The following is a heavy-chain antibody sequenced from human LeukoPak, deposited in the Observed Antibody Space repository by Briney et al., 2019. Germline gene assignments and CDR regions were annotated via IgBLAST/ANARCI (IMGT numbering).Heavy chain of an antibody. V-gene: IGHV4-39*01. CDR2: IFYTGNT. Sequence: PSETLSLTCTVSADSIRNSNSYWVWIRQPPGKGLEWIGSIFYTGNTYYNPSLKGRVTLSIDTSKNQFSLKLGSVTAADTAVYYCARHSYYLDSSGYSYFFDYWGQGTLVTASS. D-gene: IGHD3-22*01. J-gene: IGHJ4*02. CDR3: ARHSYYLDSSGYSYFFDY. CDR1: ADSIRNSNSY.